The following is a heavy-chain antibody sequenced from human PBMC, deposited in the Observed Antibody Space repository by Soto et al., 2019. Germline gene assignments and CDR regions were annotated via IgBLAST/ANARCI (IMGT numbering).Heavy chain of an antibody. J-gene: IGHJ4*02. Sequence: GASVKVSCKASGGTFSSYAISWVRQAPGQGLEWMGGIIPIFGTANYAQKFQGRVTITADESTSTAYMELSSLRSEDTAVYYCARVKGYYGSGSKENRNKYYFDYWGQGTLVTVSS. CDR2: IIPIFGTA. V-gene: IGHV1-69*13. CDR3: ARVKGYYGSGSKENRNKYYFDY. D-gene: IGHD3-10*01. CDR1: GGTFSSYA.